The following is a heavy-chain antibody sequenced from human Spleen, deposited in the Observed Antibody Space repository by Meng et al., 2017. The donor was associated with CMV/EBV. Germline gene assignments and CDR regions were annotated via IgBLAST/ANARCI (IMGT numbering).Heavy chain of an antibody. V-gene: IGHV1-46*01. CDR2: INPSGGRT. CDR3: ARDRGFLATNWFGP. J-gene: IGHJ5*02. Sequence: KASGYTFTSYYIHWVRQAPGQGLEWMGIINPSGGRTTYAQKFQGRVTMTTDTSTSTAYMELTTLRSDDTAVYYCARDRGFLATNWFGPWGQGTLVTVSS. CDR1: GYTFTSYY. D-gene: IGHD3-10*01.